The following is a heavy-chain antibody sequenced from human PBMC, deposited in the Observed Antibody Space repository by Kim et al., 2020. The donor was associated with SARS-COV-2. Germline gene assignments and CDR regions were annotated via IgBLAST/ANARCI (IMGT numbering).Heavy chain of an antibody. Sequence: GGSLRLSCAASGFTVSSNYMSWVRQAPGKGLEWVSVIYSGGSTYYADSVKGRFTISRDNSKNTLYLQMNSLRAEDTAVYYCARVAPPIGFGEPYFDYWGQGTLVTVSS. D-gene: IGHD3-10*01. V-gene: IGHV3-66*01. CDR2: IYSGGST. J-gene: IGHJ4*02. CDR1: GFTVSSNY. CDR3: ARVAPPIGFGEPYFDY.